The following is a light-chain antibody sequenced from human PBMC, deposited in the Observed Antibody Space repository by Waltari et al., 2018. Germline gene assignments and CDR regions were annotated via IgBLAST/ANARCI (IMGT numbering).Light chain of an antibody. CDR2: LGS. CDR1: QSLQHSNGYNY. J-gene: IGKJ2*01. Sequence: DIVMTQSPLSLPVTPGAPASISCRSSQSLQHSNGYNYLEWYLQKPGQAPQLMIYLGSNRASGVPDRFSGSESGTDFTLKISRVEAEDVGAYYCMQSLQTPYTFGQGTKLEIK. CDR3: MQSLQTPYT. V-gene: IGKV2-28*01.